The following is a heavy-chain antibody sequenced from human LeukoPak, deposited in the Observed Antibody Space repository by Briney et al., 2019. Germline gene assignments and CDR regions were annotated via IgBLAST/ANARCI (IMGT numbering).Heavy chain of an antibody. D-gene: IGHD6-19*01. CDR3: ARHYRSYSSGLDY. Sequence: SETLSLTCTVSGGSISSSSYYWGWIRQPPGKGLEWIGNIYYSGSTYYNPSLKSRVTISVDTSKNQFSLKLSSVTAADTAVYYCARHYRSYSSGLDYWGQGILVTVSS. CDR2: IYYSGST. CDR1: GGSISSSSYY. J-gene: IGHJ4*02. V-gene: IGHV4-39*07.